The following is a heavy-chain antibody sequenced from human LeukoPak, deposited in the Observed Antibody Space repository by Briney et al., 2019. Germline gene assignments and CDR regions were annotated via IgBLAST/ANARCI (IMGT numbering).Heavy chain of an antibody. CDR3: ARDHIAVAGNAAFDI. V-gene: IGHV1-18*01. D-gene: IGHD6-19*01. CDR1: GYSFTSYG. J-gene: IGHJ3*02. Sequence: ASVKVSCKASGYSFTSYGITWVPQAPGQGLEWMGWISAYNGNTNYAQKLHGRVTMTTDTSTSTAYMELRSLRSDDTAVYYCARDHIAVAGNAAFDIWGQGTMVTVSS. CDR2: ISAYNGNT.